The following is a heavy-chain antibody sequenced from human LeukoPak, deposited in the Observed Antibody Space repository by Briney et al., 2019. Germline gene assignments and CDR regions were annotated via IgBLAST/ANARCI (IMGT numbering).Heavy chain of an antibody. V-gene: IGHV3-21*01. CDR1: GFTFSSYS. CDR2: ISSSSSYI. D-gene: IGHD6-19*01. J-gene: IGHJ4*02. CDR3: ASLSTGYSSGWYDNFDY. Sequence: GGSLRLSCAASGFTFSSYSMNWVRQAPGKGLEWVSSISSSSSYIYYADSVKGRFTIPRDSARNSLYLQMNSLRAEDTAVYYCASLSTGYSSGWYDNFDYWGQGTLVTVSS.